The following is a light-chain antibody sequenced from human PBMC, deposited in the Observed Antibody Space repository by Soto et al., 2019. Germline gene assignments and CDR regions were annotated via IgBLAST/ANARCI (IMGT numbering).Light chain of an antibody. CDR2: AAS. CDR3: QQYGYSPIT. V-gene: IGKV3-20*01. Sequence: EVGLTQTPGTLSLSPGERATLSCRASQSVSSSHLAWYQHKPGQAPRLLIYAASSRATGSPDRFSGGGSGTDFTLTICRLEPEDFAVYCCQQYGYSPITFGQGTRLEIK. J-gene: IGKJ5*01. CDR1: QSVSSSH.